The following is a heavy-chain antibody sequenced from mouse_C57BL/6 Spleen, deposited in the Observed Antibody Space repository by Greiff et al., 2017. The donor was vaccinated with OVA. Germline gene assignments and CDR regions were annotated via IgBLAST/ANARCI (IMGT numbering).Heavy chain of an antibody. J-gene: IGHJ3*01. D-gene: IGHD2-4*01. CDR3: AKFYEYAWFAY. V-gene: IGHV5-17*01. Sequence: EVHLVESGGGLVKPGGSLKLSCAASGFTFSDYGMHWVRQAPEKGLEWVAYISSGSSTIYYADTVKGRFTISRDNAKNTLFLQMTSLRSEDTAMYYCAKFYEYAWFAYWGQGTLVTVSA. CDR2: ISSGSSTI. CDR1: GFTFSDYG.